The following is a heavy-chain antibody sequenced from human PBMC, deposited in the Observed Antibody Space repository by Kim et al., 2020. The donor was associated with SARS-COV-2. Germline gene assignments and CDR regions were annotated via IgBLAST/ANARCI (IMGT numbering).Heavy chain of an antibody. CDR1: GGSISSGGYY. D-gene: IGHD5-12*01. J-gene: IGHJ4*02. Sequence: SETLSLTCTVSGGSISSGGYYWSWIRQHPGKGLEWIGYIYYSGSTYYNPSLKSRVTISVDTSKNQFSLKLSSVTAADTAVYYCARVGRVRVATQFYFDYWGQGTLVTVSS. CDR2: IYYSGST. CDR3: ARVGRVRVATQFYFDY. V-gene: IGHV4-31*03.